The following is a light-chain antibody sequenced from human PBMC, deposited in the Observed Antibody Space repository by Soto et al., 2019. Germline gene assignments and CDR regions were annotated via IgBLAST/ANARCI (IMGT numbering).Light chain of an antibody. CDR3: QQYGTSPRT. Sequence: DIVLTQSPGTLSLSPGARAILSCRASQSVSSSYLAWYQQKPGQAPRLLIYGASSSATGIPDRFSGSGSGTDFTLTISRLEPEDFAVYYCQQYGTSPRTFGQGTKVEIK. CDR1: QSVSSSY. CDR2: GAS. V-gene: IGKV3-20*01. J-gene: IGKJ1*01.